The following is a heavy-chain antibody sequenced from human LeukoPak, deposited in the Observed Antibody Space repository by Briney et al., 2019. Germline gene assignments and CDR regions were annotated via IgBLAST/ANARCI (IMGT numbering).Heavy chain of an antibody. CDR3: AKDYWPVVPDY. J-gene: IGHJ4*02. Sequence: PGRSLRLSCAASGFTFDDYAMHWVRQAPGKGLEWVSGISWNSGSIGYADSVKGRFTISRDNSKNTLYLQMNSLRAEDTAVYYCAKDYWPVVPDYWGQGTLVTVSS. D-gene: IGHD2-21*01. V-gene: IGHV3-9*01. CDR2: ISWNSGSI. CDR1: GFTFDDYA.